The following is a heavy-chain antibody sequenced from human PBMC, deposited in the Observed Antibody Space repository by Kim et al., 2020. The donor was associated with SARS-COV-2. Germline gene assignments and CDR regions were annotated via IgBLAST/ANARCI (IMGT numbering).Heavy chain of an antibody. Sequence: VKGRFTISRDNAKNSLCLQMNSLRAEDTAVYYCAREDTAMVTGYYYGMDVWGQGTTVTVSS. CDR3: AREDTAMVTGYYYGMDV. D-gene: IGHD5-18*01. J-gene: IGHJ6*02. V-gene: IGHV3-11*06.